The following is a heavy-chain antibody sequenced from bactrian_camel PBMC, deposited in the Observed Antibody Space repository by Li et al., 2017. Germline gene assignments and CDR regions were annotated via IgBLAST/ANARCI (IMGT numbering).Heavy chain of an antibody. CDR1: GYAFSSYY. V-gene: IGHV3S28*01. D-gene: IGHD6*01. CDR2: ISADGGST. J-gene: IGHJ4*01. Sequence: PLVESGGGLVQPGGSLRLSCETYGYAFSSYYMLWVRQAPGKGLEWVSGISADGGSTSDADSVKGRFTISRDNAKNTLYLQLNSLKTEDTAMYYCAGFRERARPGQGTQVTVS.